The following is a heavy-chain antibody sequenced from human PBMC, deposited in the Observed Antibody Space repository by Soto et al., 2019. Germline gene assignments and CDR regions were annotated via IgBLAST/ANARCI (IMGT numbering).Heavy chain of an antibody. Sequence: QVQLVQSGAEVKKPGSSVKVSCKASGGTFSSYAISWVRQAPGQGLEWMGGIIPIFGTANYAQKFQGRVTITADESTSTAYMELSSLGSEDTAVYYCARDNRYSSSHPLYYFDYWGQGTLVTVSS. CDR1: GGTFSSYA. CDR2: IIPIFGTA. CDR3: ARDNRYSSSHPLYYFDY. V-gene: IGHV1-69*01. D-gene: IGHD6-6*01. J-gene: IGHJ4*02.